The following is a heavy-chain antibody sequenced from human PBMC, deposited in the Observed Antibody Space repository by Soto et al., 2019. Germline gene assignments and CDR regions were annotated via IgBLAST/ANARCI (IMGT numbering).Heavy chain of an antibody. Sequence: SETLSLTCTVSGCSISSYYWSWIRQPPGKGLEWIGYIYYSGSTNYNPSLKSRVTISVDTSKNQFSLKLSSVTAADTAVYYCARGGDYGDPFDYWGQGTLVTVSS. CDR3: ARGGDYGDPFDY. J-gene: IGHJ4*02. CDR1: GCSISSYY. V-gene: IGHV4-59*01. CDR2: IYYSGST. D-gene: IGHD4-17*01.